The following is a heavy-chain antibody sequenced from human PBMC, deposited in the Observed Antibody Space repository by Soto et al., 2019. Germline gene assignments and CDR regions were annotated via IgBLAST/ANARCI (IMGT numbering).Heavy chain of an antibody. Sequence: PETLSLTCAFNGGSFNAYYWTWIRQPPGRGLEWIGEIDHSGSTNYNPSLESRVTISIDTAKNRFSLNVTSVTAADTAVYYCVRGLRYSGMDVWGQGTTVTVSS. CDR3: VRGLRYSGMDV. V-gene: IGHV4-34*01. D-gene: IGHD2-15*01. CDR1: GGSFNAYY. J-gene: IGHJ6*02. CDR2: IDHSGST.